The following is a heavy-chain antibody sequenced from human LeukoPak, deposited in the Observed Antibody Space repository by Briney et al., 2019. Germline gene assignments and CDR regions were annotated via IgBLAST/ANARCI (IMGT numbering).Heavy chain of an antibody. CDR2: ISSSSSYI. D-gene: IGHD3-22*01. Sequence: GGSPRLSCAASGFTFSSYSMNWVRQAPGKGLEWVSSISSSSSYIYYADSVKGRFTISRDNAKNSLYLQMNSLRAEDTAVYYCARDSYYDSSGFDYWGQGTLVTVSS. CDR1: GFTFSSYS. V-gene: IGHV3-21*01. J-gene: IGHJ4*02. CDR3: ARDSYYDSSGFDY.